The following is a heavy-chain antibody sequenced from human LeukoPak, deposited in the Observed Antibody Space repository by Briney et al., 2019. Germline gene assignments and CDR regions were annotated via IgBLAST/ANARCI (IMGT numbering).Heavy chain of an antibody. CDR1: GFTFSSYA. CDR3: AKGGRFRELRPRYFDY. J-gene: IGHJ4*02. Sequence: PGGSLRLSCAASGFTFSSYAMSWVRQAPGKGLEWVSAISGSGGSTYYADSVKGRFTISRDNSKNTLYLQMNSLRAEDTAVYDCAKGGRFRELRPRYFDYWGQGTLVTVSS. D-gene: IGHD3-10*01. V-gene: IGHV3-23*01. CDR2: ISGSGGST.